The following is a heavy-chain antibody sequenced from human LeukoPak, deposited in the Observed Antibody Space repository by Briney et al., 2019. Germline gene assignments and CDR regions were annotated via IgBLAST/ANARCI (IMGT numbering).Heavy chain of an antibody. CDR2: TYYSGST. CDR1: GGSISSSSYY. D-gene: IGHD6-25*01. V-gene: IGHV4-39*01. CDR3: ATAGGIAASWGYYYMDV. Sequence: SETLSLTCTVSGGSISSSSYYWGWIRQPPGKGLEWIGSTYYSGSTYYNPSLKSRVTISVDTSKNQFSLKLSSVTAADTAVYYCATAGGIAASWGYYYMDVWGKGTTVTVS. J-gene: IGHJ6*03.